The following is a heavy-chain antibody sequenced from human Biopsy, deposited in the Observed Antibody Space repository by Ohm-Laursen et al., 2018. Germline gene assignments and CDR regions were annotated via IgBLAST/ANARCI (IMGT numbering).Heavy chain of an antibody. CDR3: ARDDAVTVIRGLYY. J-gene: IGHJ4*02. Sequence: SETLSLTCTVSGDSLSSYFWSWIRQPPGKGLEWIGYIYYSGTTDYSPSLKSRVTISIDKSKNQFFLKLSSVTAEDTAVYYCARDDAVTVIRGLYYWGQGALVTVSS. V-gene: IGHV4-59*01. CDR2: IYYSGTT. D-gene: IGHD2-21*02. CDR1: GDSLSSYF.